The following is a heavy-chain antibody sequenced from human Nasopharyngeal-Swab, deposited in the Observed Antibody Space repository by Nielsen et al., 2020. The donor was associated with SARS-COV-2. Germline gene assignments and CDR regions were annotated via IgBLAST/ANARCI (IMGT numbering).Heavy chain of an antibody. V-gene: IGHV1-24*01. CDR1: GYTLTELS. D-gene: IGHD2-15*01. CDR2: FDPEDGET. J-gene: IGHJ4*02. Sequence: ASVKVSCKVSGYTLTELSMHWVRQAPGKGLEWMGGFDPEDGETIYAQKFQGRVTMTEDTSTDTAYMELSSLRSDDTAVYYCARDLGYIRYCSGGSCYQDYWGQGTLVTVSS. CDR3: ARDLGYIRYCSGGSCYQDY.